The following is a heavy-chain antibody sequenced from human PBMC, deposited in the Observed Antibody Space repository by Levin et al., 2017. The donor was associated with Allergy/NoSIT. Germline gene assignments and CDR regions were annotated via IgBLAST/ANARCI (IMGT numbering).Heavy chain of an antibody. J-gene: IGHJ4*02. D-gene: IGHD6-19*01. CDR1: GFYLSSLW. V-gene: IGHV3-7*01. Sequence: PGGSLRLSCAASGFYLSSLWMNWVRQAPGKGLEWVAIIKQDGSVNLYVDSVKGRFTISRDNAKNSLYLQMDSLRVEDTAVYYCAGGSGWLIDYWGQGTLVTVSS. CDR3: AGGSGWLIDY. CDR2: IKQDGSVN.